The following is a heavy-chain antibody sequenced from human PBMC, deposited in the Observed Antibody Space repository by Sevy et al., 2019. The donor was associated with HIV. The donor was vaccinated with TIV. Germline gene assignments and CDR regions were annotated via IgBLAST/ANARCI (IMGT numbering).Heavy chain of an antibody. D-gene: IGHD5-12*01. Sequence: AAVKVSCKASGYRFTSYAMNWVRQAPRQGLEWMGWINANTGKPTYAQGFTGRFVFSLDTSVNTAYLQISSLKAEDTAVYYCAKGRPGSGYAGAAAGDWGQGTRVTVSS. CDR3: AKGRPGSGYAGAAAGD. CDR1: GYRFTSYA. V-gene: IGHV7-4-1*02. CDR2: INANTGKP. J-gene: IGHJ4*02.